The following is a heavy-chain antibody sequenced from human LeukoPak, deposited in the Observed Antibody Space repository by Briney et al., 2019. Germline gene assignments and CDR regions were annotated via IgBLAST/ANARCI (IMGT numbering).Heavy chain of an antibody. CDR1: GGSISTYY. J-gene: IGHJ4*02. Sequence: SETLSLTCTVSGGSISTYYWTWIRQPAGRGLGWLGRIYSSGSTNYNPSLKSRVTMSVDTSKNQFSLKLSSATAADTAVYYCARESSGWYHDYWGQGTLVTVSS. V-gene: IGHV4-4*07. CDR3: ARESSGWYHDY. CDR2: IYSSGST. D-gene: IGHD6-19*01.